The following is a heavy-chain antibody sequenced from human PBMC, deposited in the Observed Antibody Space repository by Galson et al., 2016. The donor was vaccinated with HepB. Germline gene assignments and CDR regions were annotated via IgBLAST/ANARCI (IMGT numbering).Heavy chain of an antibody. CDR2: ISYDGSNN. J-gene: IGHJ6*04. V-gene: IGHV3-30*18. CDR1: GFTLSSYG. D-gene: IGHD3-10*01. CDR3: AKGMKYYYGSGTPYGMDV. Sequence: SLRLSCAASGFTLSSYGMHRVRPAPGMGLEWVAVISYDGSNNYYADSLKGRFTISRDNTKNTLYLQMNSLRAEDTAVYYRAKGMKYYYGSGTPYGMDVWGKGTTVTVSS.